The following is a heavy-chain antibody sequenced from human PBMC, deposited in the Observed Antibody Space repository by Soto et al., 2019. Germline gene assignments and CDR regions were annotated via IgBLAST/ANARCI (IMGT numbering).Heavy chain of an antibody. D-gene: IGHD1-1*01. J-gene: IGHJ4*02. CDR3: TKEYIVGTTWGYFES. Sequence: QVQLVQSGGGVVQPERSLRLSCVASGFIFSTYGMHWVRQVPGKGLEWVAHISDDGSNEYYADSVKGRFTVSRDNAKNTLDLQMNGLKTEDTALYYCTKEYIVGTTWGYFESWGQGALVIVSS. CDR2: ISDDGSNE. V-gene: IGHV3-30*18. CDR1: GFIFSTYG.